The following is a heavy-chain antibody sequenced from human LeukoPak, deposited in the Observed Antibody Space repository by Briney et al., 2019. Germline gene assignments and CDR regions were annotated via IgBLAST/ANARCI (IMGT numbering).Heavy chain of an antibody. Sequence: PSQTLSLTCTVSGGSISSGGYYWSWIRQHPGKGLEWIGYIYYSGSTYYDPSLKSRVTISVDTSKNQFSLKLSSVTAADTAVYYCARSGDSSGYSQYNWFDPWGQGTLVTVSS. D-gene: IGHD3-22*01. CDR2: IYYSGST. V-gene: IGHV4-31*03. CDR1: GGSISSGGYY. J-gene: IGHJ5*02. CDR3: ARSGDSSGYSQYNWFDP.